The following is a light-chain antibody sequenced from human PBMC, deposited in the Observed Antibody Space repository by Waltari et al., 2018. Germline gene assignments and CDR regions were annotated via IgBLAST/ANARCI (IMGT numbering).Light chain of an antibody. V-gene: IGKV4-1*01. CDR2: WAS. Sequence: DIVMTQSPDSLAVSLGERATINCKSSQSVLYSSKNKNYLAWYQQKPGQPPKLLFYWASTRESGVPDRFSGSGSGTDFTLTISSLQAEDVAVYYCQQYYTSPPYTFGQGTKLEIK. CDR1: QSVLYSSKNKNY. J-gene: IGKJ2*01. CDR3: QQYYTSPPYT.